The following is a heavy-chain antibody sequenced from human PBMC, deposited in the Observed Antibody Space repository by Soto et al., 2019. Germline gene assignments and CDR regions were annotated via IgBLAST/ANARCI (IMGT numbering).Heavy chain of an antibody. J-gene: IGHJ3*01. CDR1: GLTFSAYA. D-gene: IGHD3-22*01. CDR3: AKRFGSGYYSAFDV. V-gene: IGHV3-23*01. Sequence: RLSCSASGLTFSAYAMTWVRQAPGKGLEWVSTISGTADDTYYAGSVKGRFIISRDNSKNTLFLEMNSLRAEDTALYHCAKRFGSGYYSAFDVWGQGTMVTVSS. CDR2: ISGTADDT.